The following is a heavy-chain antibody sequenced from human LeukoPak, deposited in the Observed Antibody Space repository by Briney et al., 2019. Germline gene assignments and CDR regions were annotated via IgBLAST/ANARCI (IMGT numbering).Heavy chain of an antibody. J-gene: IGHJ4*02. D-gene: IGHD5-18*01. Sequence: GGSLRLSCATSGFTFSSYGVHWVRQAPGKGLEWVAFIRYDGSYKYYADSVKGRFAISRDNSKKTLYLQMNTLRGEDTAVYFCTKDLWIQQKHPSAYFDFWGRGTLVTVSS. CDR1: GFTFSSYG. V-gene: IGHV3-30*02. CDR3: TKDLWIQQKHPSAYFDF. CDR2: IRYDGSYK.